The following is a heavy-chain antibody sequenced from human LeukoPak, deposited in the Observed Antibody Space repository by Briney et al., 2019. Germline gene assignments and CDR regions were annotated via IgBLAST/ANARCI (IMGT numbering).Heavy chain of an antibody. CDR3: AKDSSSSGWYGYYYYYMDV. CDR2: ISGSGGST. J-gene: IGHJ6*03. V-gene: IGHV3-23*01. Sequence: GGSLRLSCAASGFTFSSYSMNWVRQAPGKGLEWVSAISGSGGSTYYADSVKGRFTISRDNSKNTLYLQMNSLRAEDTAVYYCAKDSSSSGWYGYYYYYMDVWGKGTTVTISS. CDR1: GFTFSSYS. D-gene: IGHD6-19*01.